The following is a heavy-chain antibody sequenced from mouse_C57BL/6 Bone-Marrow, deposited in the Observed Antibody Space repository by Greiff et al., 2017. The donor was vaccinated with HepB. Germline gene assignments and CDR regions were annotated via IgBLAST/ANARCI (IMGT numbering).Heavy chain of an antibody. Sequence: QVQLKESGAELVRPGTSVKVSCKASGYAFTNYLIEWVKQRPGQGLEWIGVINPGSGGTNYNEKFKGKATLTADKASSTAYMQLSSLTSEDSAVYFCARSGTGTGHYFDYWGQGTTLTVSS. CDR2: INPGSGGT. D-gene: IGHD4-1*01. CDR3: ARSGTGTGHYFDY. CDR1: GYAFTNYL. J-gene: IGHJ2*01. V-gene: IGHV1-54*01.